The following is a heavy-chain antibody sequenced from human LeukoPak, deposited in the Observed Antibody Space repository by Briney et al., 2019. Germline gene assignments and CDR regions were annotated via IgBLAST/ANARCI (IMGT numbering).Heavy chain of an antibody. Sequence: PGRSLRLSCAASGSTFDDYAMHWVRQAPGKGLEWVSGISWNSGSIGYADSVKGRFTISRDNAKNSLYLQMNSLRAEDTALYYCAKDKRDGYCSSTSCFQSDAFDIWGQGTMVTVSS. D-gene: IGHD2-2*01. J-gene: IGHJ3*02. V-gene: IGHV3-9*01. CDR3: AKDKRDGYCSSTSCFQSDAFDI. CDR1: GSTFDDYA. CDR2: ISWNSGSI.